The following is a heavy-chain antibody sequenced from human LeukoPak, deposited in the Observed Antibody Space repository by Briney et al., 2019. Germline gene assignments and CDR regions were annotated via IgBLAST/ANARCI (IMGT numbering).Heavy chain of an antibody. CDR1: GGSFSGYY. V-gene: IGHV4-34*01. CDR3: ARLGDIAVAGRPEDY. CDR2: INHSGST. J-gene: IGHJ4*02. D-gene: IGHD6-19*01. Sequence: SETLSLTCAVYGGSFSGYYWSWIRQTPGKGLEWIGEINHSGSTNYNPSLKSRVTISVDTSKNQFSLKLSSVTAADTAVYYCARLGDIAVAGRPEDYWGQGTLVTVSS.